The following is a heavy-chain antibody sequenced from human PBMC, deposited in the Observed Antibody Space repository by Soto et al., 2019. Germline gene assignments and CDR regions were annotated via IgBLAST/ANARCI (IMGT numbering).Heavy chain of an antibody. D-gene: IGHD5-12*01. CDR2: ISYDGSNK. J-gene: IGHJ4*02. CDR1: GFTFSSYA. V-gene: IGHV3-30-3*01. Sequence: GGSLRLSCAASGFTFSSYAMHWVRQAPGKGLEWVAVISYDGSNKYYADSVKGRFTISRDNSKNTLYLQMNSLRAEDTAVYYCPSVAPFRDGYNSDYWGQGTLVTVSS. CDR3: PSVAPFRDGYNSDY.